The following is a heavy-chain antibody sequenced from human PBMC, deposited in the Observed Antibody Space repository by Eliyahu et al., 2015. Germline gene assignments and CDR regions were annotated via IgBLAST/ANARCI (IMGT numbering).Heavy chain of an antibody. J-gene: IGHJ4*02. V-gene: IGHV3-23*01. CDR1: GFTFSSYA. CDR3: AKEVNLRASVGATLW. D-gene: IGHD1-26*01. CDR2: ISGSGGST. Sequence: EVQLLESGGGLVQPGGSLRLSCAASGFTFSSYAMSWVRQAPGKGLEWVSAISGSGGSTYYRGPREGRFTISRDNSKNTLYLQMNSLRAEDTAVYYCAKEVNLRASVGATLWGGQGTLVTVSS.